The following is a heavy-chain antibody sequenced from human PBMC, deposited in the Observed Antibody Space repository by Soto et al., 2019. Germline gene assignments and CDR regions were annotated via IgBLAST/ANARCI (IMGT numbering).Heavy chain of an antibody. CDR2: ISGSGGST. J-gene: IGHJ4*02. D-gene: IGHD3-10*01. Sequence: GGSLRLSCAASGFTFSSYAVSWVRQAPGKGLEWVSAISGSGGSTYYADSVKGRFTISRDNSKNTLYLQMNSLRAEDTAVYYCAKDTSDSYGSGSYYDLEPLYWGQGTLVTVSS. CDR3: AKDTSDSYGSGSYYDLEPLY. V-gene: IGHV3-23*01. CDR1: GFTFSSYA.